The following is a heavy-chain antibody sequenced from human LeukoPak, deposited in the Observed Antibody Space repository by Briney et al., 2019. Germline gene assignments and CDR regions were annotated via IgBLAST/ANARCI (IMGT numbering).Heavy chain of an antibody. D-gene: IGHD3-9*01. Sequence: GRSLRLSCAVSGFTLTNYAVHWVRQAPGKGLEWLAVMPNDGKNKYLADSVKGRFSVSRDISKDTLYLQMDSLRAEDTAVYYCAREGHSDLLTGYSPVEYYYYMDVWGKGTTVTVSS. CDR1: GFTLTNYA. CDR2: MPNDGKNK. J-gene: IGHJ6*03. CDR3: AREGHSDLLTGYSPVEYYYYMDV. V-gene: IGHV3-30*04.